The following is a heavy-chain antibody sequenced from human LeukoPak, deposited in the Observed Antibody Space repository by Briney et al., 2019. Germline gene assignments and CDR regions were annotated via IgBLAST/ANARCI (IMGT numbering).Heavy chain of an antibody. D-gene: IGHD3-10*01. J-gene: IGHJ4*02. CDR3: AREYDYGYLGY. V-gene: IGHV1-2*02. CDR2: INPSTGAT. Sequence: WMASINPSTGATSSAQKFQGRDTVTRDTSISTAYMELSRLRSDDTAVYFCAREYDYGYLGYWGQGTLVTVSS.